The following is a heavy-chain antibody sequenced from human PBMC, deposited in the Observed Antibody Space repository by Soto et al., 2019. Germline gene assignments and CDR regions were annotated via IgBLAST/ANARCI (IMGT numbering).Heavy chain of an antibody. D-gene: IGHD3-22*01. Sequence: SETLSLTCTLSGCSISSSSYSWGWILQHPGKGLEWIGYIYYSGSTYYNPSLKSRVTISVDTSKNQFSLKLSSVTAADTAVYYCASGYYDSSGHNWFDPWGQGALVTVSS. CDR1: GCSISSSSYS. J-gene: IGHJ5*02. V-gene: IGHV4-31*03. CDR3: ASGYYDSSGHNWFDP. CDR2: IYYSGST.